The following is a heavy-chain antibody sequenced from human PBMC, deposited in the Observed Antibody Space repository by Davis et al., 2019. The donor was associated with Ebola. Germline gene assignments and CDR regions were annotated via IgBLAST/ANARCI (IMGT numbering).Heavy chain of an antibody. CDR2: ISAYNGNT. Sequence: ASVKVSCKASGYTFNLYGITWVRQAPGQGLEWMGWISAYNGNTNYAQRFQDRVTMTTDTSTNTAYMELSSLRSEDTAVYYCAADEGEILWFGELNVWGQGTTVTVSS. CDR1: GYTFNLYG. V-gene: IGHV1-18*01. J-gene: IGHJ6*02. CDR3: AADEGEILWFGELNV. D-gene: IGHD3-10*01.